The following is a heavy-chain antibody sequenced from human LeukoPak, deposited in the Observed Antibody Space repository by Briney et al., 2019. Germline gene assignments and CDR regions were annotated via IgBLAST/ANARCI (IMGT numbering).Heavy chain of an antibody. CDR1: GGSFSDNY. J-gene: IGHJ3*02. CDR3: ASPTTVTTSAYRAFDI. CDR2: INHSGST. D-gene: IGHD4-17*01. Sequence: PSETLSLTCAVYGGSFSDNYWSWIRQPPGKGLEWIGEINHSGSTNYSPSLRSRVTISVDTSKNQFSLNLRSVTAADTAVYYCASPTTVTTSAYRAFDIWSQGTMVTVSA. V-gene: IGHV4-34*01.